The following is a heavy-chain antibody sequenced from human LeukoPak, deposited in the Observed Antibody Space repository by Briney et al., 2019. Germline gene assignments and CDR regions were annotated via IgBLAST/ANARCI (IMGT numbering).Heavy chain of an antibody. J-gene: IGHJ4*02. CDR1: GFTFSSYT. CDR2: ISSTSSYI. V-gene: IGHV3-21*04. D-gene: IGHD2-15*01. CDR3: AREDQPRGTFDY. Sequence: PGGSLRLSCAASGFTFSSYTMSWVRQAPGKGLEWVSSISSTSSYIYYADSVKGRFTISRDNAKNSLYLQMNSLRAEDTALYYCAREDQPRGTFDYWGQGILVTVSS.